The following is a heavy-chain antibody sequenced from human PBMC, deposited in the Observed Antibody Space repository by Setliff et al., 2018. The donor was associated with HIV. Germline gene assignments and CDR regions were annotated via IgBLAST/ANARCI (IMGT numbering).Heavy chain of an antibody. CDR1: GFTFNNAW. Sequence: PGGSLRLSCAASGFTFNNAWMTWVRQAPGKGLEWVGHIKSKTDGGTTDYAAPVKGRFTISRDDSKSTLYLQLTTLRTEDTGFYFCTREIRDGYPRSSNWGQGTLVTVSS. J-gene: IGHJ4*02. CDR3: TREIRDGYPRSSN. V-gene: IGHV3-15*01. D-gene: IGHD3-10*01. CDR2: IKSKTDGGTT.